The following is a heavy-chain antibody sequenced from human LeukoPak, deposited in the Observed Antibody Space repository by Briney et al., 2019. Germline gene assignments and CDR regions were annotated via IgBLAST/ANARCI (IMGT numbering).Heavy chain of an antibody. CDR2: ISAASGST. CDR1: GYSFTSSG. D-gene: IGHD2-21*02. J-gene: IGHJ4*02. CDR3: AKEQEGTAIGGVFDY. V-gene: IGHV1-18*01. Sequence: ASLKVSCMASGYSFTSSGLSWVRQAPRQGAKWLGWISAASGSTNYAQKFQDRVTMTTDTSTTTVYMELRSLRSDDTAAYYCAKEQEGTAIGGVFDYWGQGTVVTVSS.